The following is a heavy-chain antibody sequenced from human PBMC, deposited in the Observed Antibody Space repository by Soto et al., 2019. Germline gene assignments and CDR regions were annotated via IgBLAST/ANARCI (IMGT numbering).Heavy chain of an antibody. CDR1: GYTLTELS. J-gene: IGHJ5*02. CDR3: VSLEVAAARKNWFDP. CDR2: FDPEDGET. D-gene: IGHD6-13*01. V-gene: IGHV1-24*01. Sequence: GASVKVSCKVSGYTLTELSMHWVRQAPGKGLEWMGGFDPEDGETIYAQKFQGRVTMTEDTSTDTAYMELSSLRSEDTAVYYCVSLEVAAARKNWFDPWGQGTLVTVSS.